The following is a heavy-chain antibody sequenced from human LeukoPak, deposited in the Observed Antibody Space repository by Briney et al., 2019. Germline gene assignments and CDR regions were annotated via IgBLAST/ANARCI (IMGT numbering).Heavy chain of an antibody. Sequence: HPGGSLRLSCAASGFTISIYAMHWVRQAPGKGLEYVSGISSKGVSTYYADSVKGRFTISRDNSKDTMFLQMSSLRAEDTAVYYCVKGGQYSSSSHFDYWGQGTLVTVSS. V-gene: IGHV3-64D*09. J-gene: IGHJ4*02. CDR2: ISSKGVST. D-gene: IGHD6-6*01. CDR1: GFTISIYA. CDR3: VKGGQYSSSSHFDY.